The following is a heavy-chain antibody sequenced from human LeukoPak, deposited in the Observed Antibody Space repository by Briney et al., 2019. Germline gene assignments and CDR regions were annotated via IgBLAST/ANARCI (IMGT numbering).Heavy chain of an antibody. CDR1: GGSFSGYY. CDR2: INHSGST. D-gene: IGHD6-13*01. CDR3: ARLVSTSSPNWFDP. J-gene: IGHJ5*02. Sequence: SETLSLTCAVDGGSFSGYYWSWIRQPPGKGLEWIGEINHSGSTNYNPSLKSRVTISVDTSKNQFSLKLSSVTAADTAVYYCARLVSTSSPNWFDPWGQGTLVTVSS. V-gene: IGHV4-34*01.